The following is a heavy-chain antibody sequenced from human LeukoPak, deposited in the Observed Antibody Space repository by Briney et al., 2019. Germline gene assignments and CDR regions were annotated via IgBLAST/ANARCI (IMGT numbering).Heavy chain of an antibody. CDR3: ARVTPKYCSGGSCHAFDI. V-gene: IGHV1-18*01. J-gene: IGHJ3*02. D-gene: IGHD2-15*01. CDR1: GYTFTSYG. Sequence: ASVKVSCKASGYTFTSYGISWVRQAPGQGLEWMGWISAYNGNTNYAQKLQGRVTMTTDTSTSTAYMEPRSLRSDDTAVYYCARVTPKYCSGGSCHAFDIWGQGTMVTVSS. CDR2: ISAYNGNT.